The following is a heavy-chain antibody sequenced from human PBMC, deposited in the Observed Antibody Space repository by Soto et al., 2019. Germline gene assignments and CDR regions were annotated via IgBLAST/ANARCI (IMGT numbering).Heavy chain of an antibody. D-gene: IGHD4-17*01. CDR1: GGSITSNNYY. Sequence: QLQLQESGPGLVKPSETLSLTCTVSGGSITSNNYYGDWIRQPPGKGLEWIGRIYYNGSTYYNPSIKSRVTISIDTPKKQFSLKLGSVTAADTAVYYCARHRRIYGDYDYWGQGTLVIVSS. V-gene: IGHV4-39*01. CDR3: ARHRRIYGDYDY. J-gene: IGHJ4*02. CDR2: IYYNGST.